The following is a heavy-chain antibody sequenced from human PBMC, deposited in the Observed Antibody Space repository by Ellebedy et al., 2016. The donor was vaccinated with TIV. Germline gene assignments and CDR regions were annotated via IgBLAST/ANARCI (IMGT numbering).Heavy chain of an antibody. CDR1: GGSISSYY. Sequence: GSLRLSCTVSGGSISSYYWSWIRQPAGKGLEWIGRIYTSGSTNYNPSLKSRVTMSVDTSKNQFSLKLSSVTAADTAVYYCARGTGYSGYDLIDYWGQGTLVTVSS. J-gene: IGHJ4*02. CDR2: IYTSGST. D-gene: IGHD5-12*01. V-gene: IGHV4-4*07. CDR3: ARGTGYSGYDLIDY.